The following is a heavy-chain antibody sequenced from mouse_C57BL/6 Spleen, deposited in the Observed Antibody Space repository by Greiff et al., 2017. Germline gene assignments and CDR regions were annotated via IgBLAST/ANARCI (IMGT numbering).Heavy chain of an antibody. V-gene: IGHV1-52*01. J-gene: IGHJ4*01. CDR2: IDPSDSDT. CDR1: GYTFTSYW. CDR3: ASESYITTIVDYARDY. Sequence: QVQLQQPGAELVRPGSSVKLSCKASGYTFTSYWMHWVKQRPIHGLEWIGNIDPSDSDTHYNQKFKDKATLTVDTSSSTAYLQLSSLTSEASAVXSGASESYITTIVDYARDYWGQGTSVTVSS. D-gene: IGHD1-1*01.